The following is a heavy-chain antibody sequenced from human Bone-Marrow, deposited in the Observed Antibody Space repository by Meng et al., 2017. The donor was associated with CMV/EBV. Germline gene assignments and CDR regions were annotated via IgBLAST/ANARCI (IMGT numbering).Heavy chain of an antibody. CDR1: GYSISSGYY. D-gene: IGHD3-10*01. V-gene: IGHV4-38-2*02. Sequence: SETLSLTCTVSGYSISSGYYWGWIRQPPGKGLEWIGSIYHSGSTYYNPSLKSRVTISVDTSKNQFSLKLSSVTAADTAVYYCARDDKYYYGSGPFDYWGQGTLVNVSS. CDR3: ARDDKYYYGSGPFDY. J-gene: IGHJ4*02. CDR2: IYHSGST.